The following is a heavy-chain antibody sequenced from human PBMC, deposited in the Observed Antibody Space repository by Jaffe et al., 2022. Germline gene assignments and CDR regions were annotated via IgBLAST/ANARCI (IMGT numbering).Heavy chain of an antibody. D-gene: IGHD5-18*01. J-gene: IGHJ4*02. V-gene: IGHV4-39*01. Sequence: QLQLQESGPGLVKPSETLSLTCTVSGGSISSSSYYWGWIRQPPGKGLEWIGSIYYSGSTYYNPSLKSRVTISVDTSKNQFSLKLSSVTAADTAVYYCARLRGSGYSYGRNTCFDYWGQGTLVTVSS. CDR1: GGSISSSSYY. CDR2: IYYSGST. CDR3: ARLRGSGYSYGRNTCFDY.